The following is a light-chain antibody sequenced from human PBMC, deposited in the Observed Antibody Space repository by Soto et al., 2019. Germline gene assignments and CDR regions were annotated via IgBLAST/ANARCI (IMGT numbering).Light chain of an antibody. CDR2: EVS. CDR1: SSDVGGYNY. Sequence: QSALTQPASVSGSPGQSITISCTGTSSDVGGYNYVSWYQQHPGKAPKVMIYEVSNRPSGVSNRFSGSKSGNTASLTISGLKAEGEADYYCSSHTSSTTWVFGGGTKVTVL. CDR3: SSHTSSTTWV. J-gene: IGLJ3*02. V-gene: IGLV2-14*01.